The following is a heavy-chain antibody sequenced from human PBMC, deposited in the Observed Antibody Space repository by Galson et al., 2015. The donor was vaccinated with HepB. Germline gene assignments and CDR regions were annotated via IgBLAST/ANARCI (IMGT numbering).Heavy chain of an antibody. Sequence: TLSLTCTVSGGSISSGGYYWSWIRQHPGKGLEWIGYIYYSGSTYYNPSLKSRVTISVDTSKNLFSLKLSSVTAADTAVYYCAREGLVKYCSSTSCSPNPDAFDIWGQGTMVTVSS. J-gene: IGHJ3*02. V-gene: IGHV4-31*03. D-gene: IGHD2-2*01. CDR2: IYYSGST. CDR3: AREGLVKYCSSTSCSPNPDAFDI. CDR1: GGSISSGGYY.